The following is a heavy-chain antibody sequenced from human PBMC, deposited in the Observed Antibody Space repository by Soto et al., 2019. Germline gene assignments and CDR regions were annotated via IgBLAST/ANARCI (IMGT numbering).Heavy chain of an antibody. J-gene: IGHJ3*02. Sequence: QVQLQQWGAGLLKPSETLSLTCAVYGGFASSGSYYWSWIRQPPGKGLEWIGEMSHSGGTHFNPCLKSRVTISVDTSKNQFSLEMSSVTAADTALYYCARVERGTATTVVDAFDIWGPGTMVTVSS. CDR1: GGFASSGSYY. CDR2: MSHSGGT. V-gene: IGHV4-34*01. D-gene: IGHD1-1*01. CDR3: ARVERGTATTVVDAFDI.